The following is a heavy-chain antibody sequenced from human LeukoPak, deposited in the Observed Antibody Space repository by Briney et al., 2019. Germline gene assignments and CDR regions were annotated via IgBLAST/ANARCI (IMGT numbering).Heavy chain of an antibody. Sequence: ASVKVSCKASGYTFTSYYMHWVRQAPGEGLEWMGIINPSGGSTSYAQKFQGRVTVTRDTSTSTVYMELSSLTSEGTAVYYCARDRSYCGGDCYSEIDFWGQGTLVTVSS. CDR3: ARDRSYCGGDCYSEIDF. V-gene: IGHV1-46*01. J-gene: IGHJ4*02. D-gene: IGHD2-21*02. CDR1: GYTFTSYY. CDR2: INPSGGST.